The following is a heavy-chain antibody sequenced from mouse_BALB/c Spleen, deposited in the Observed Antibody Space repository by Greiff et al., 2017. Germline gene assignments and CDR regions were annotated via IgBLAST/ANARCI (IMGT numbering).Heavy chain of an antibody. CDR3: ARHGYDVHFDY. J-gene: IGHJ2*01. CDR1: GFTFSSYT. Sequence: EVMLVESGGGLVQPGGSLKLSCAASGFTFSSYTMSWVRQTPEKRLEWVAYISNGGGSTYYPDTVKGRFTISRDNAKNTLYLQMSSLKSEDTAMYYCARHGYDVHFDYWGQGTTLTVSS. D-gene: IGHD2-14*01. V-gene: IGHV5-12-2*01. CDR2: ISNGGGST.